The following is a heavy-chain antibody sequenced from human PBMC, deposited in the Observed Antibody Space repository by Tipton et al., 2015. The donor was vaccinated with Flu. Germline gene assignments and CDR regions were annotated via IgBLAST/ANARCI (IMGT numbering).Heavy chain of an antibody. CDR1: GGSFSGYY. CDR2: INHSGTT. Sequence: TLSLTCAVYGGSFSGYYWTWIRQPPGKGLEWIGEINHSGTTNYNPSLKSRVTVSVDTSKNQFSLEMRSVTAADMAVYYCARRDFSNYVSDPKNWFDRWGQGTLVTVSS. CDR3: ARRDFSNYVSDPKNWFDR. V-gene: IGHV4-34*01. D-gene: IGHD4-11*01. J-gene: IGHJ5*02.